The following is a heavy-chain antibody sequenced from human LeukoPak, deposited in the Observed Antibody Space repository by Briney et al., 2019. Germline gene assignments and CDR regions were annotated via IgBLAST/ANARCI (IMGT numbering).Heavy chain of an antibody. V-gene: IGHV4-39*01. CDR2: IYYSGNT. D-gene: IGHD1-26*01. Sequence: SETLSLTCTVSGVSISSSNSYWGWIRQPPGKGLEWIGSIYYSGNTYYNASLKSQVSISIDTSKNQFSLRLTSVTAADTAVYYCARGTATAYYYYYYMDVWGKGTTVTISS. CDR1: GVSISSSNSY. J-gene: IGHJ6*03. CDR3: ARGTATAYYYYYYMDV.